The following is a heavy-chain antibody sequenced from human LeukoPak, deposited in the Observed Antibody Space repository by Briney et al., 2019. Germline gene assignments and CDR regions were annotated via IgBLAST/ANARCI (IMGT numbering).Heavy chain of an antibody. CDR2: ISTNGGRT. J-gene: IGHJ3*02. Sequence: PGGPLRLSCAASGFTFSSYAMHWVRQAPGKGLEYVSAISTNGGRTYHANSVKGRFTISRDNSKNTLYLQMDSLRAEDLAVYYCARSRWFGELFVTFDIWGQGTMVTVSS. D-gene: IGHD3-10*01. CDR3: ARSRWFGELFVTFDI. CDR1: GFTFSSYA. V-gene: IGHV3-64*01.